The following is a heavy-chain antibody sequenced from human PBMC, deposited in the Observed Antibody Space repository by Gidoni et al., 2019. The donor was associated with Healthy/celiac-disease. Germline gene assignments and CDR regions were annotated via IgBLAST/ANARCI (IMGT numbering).Heavy chain of an antibody. D-gene: IGHD5-12*01. V-gene: IGHV4-39*01. CDR3: ARHGSAYDQEQYYFDY. CDR1: GGSISSSSYY. Sequence: QLQLQESGPGLVKPSETLSLTCTVSGGSISSSSYYWGWIRQPPGKGLEWIGSIYYSGSTYYNPSLKSRVTISVDTSKNQFSLKLSSVTAADTAVYYCARHGSAYDQEQYYFDYWGQGTLVTVSS. CDR2: IYYSGST. J-gene: IGHJ4*02.